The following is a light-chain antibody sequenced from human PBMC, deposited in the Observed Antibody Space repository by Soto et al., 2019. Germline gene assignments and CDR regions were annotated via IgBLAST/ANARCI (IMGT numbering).Light chain of an antibody. V-gene: IGKV3-20*01. Sequence: EIVLTQSPGTLSLSPGERATLSCRASQSVSSTYLAWYQQKPGQAPRILIYGASNRATGIPYRFSGSGSGTDFTLTISRLEPEDFAVYYCQQYGSSPYTFGQGTNLEIK. J-gene: IGKJ2*01. CDR3: QQYGSSPYT. CDR2: GAS. CDR1: QSVSSTY.